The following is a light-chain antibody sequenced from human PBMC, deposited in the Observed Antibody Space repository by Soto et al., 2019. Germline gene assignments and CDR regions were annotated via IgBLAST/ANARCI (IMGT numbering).Light chain of an antibody. CDR3: MQSTQSPRT. CDR1: QSLVHSDGNTY. J-gene: IGKJ1*01. Sequence: DIVMTQTPLSSPVTLGQPASISCRSSQSLVHSDGNTYLSWLQQRPGQPPRVLIYKISNRVSGVPDRLSGSGAGTDFTLKISRVEAEDVGVYYCMQSTQSPRTFGQGTKVEI. V-gene: IGKV2-24*01. CDR2: KIS.